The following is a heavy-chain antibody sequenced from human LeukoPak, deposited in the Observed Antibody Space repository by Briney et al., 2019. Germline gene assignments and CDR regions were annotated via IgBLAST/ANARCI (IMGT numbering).Heavy chain of an antibody. V-gene: IGHV7-4-1*02. Sequence: ASVKVSCKTSGYSENFYGITWVRQVAGQGLEWMGWINTNTGNPTYAQGFTGRFVFSLDTSVSTAYLQISSLKAEDTAVYYCARENYYDSSGYPEFDYWGQGTLVTVSS. J-gene: IGHJ4*02. CDR1: GYSENFYG. D-gene: IGHD3-22*01. CDR3: ARENYYDSSGYPEFDY. CDR2: INTNTGNP.